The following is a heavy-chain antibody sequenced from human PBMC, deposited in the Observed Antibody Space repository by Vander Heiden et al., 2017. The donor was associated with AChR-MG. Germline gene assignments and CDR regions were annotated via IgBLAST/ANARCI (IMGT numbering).Heavy chain of an antibody. CDR2: IIPIFGTA. V-gene: IGHV1-69*06. CDR3: ARGHYDILTGYYRQGGFYGMDV. D-gene: IGHD3-9*01. J-gene: IGHJ6*02. Sequence: QVQLVQSGAEVKKPGSSVKVSCKASGGTFSSYAISWVRQAPGQGLEWMGGIIPIFGTANYAQKFQGRVTITADKSTSTAYMELSSLRSEDTAVYYCARGHYDILTGYYRQGGFYGMDVWGQGTTVTVSS. CDR1: GGTFSSYA.